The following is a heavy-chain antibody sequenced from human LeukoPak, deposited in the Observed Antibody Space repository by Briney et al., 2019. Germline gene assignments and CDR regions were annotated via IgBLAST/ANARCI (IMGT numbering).Heavy chain of an antibody. V-gene: IGHV4-59*01. Sequence: PSETLSLTCTVSGGSISSYYWSWIRQPPGKGLEWIGYIYYSGSTNYNPSLKSRVTISVDTSKNQFSLKLSSVTAADMAVYYCARGTAAGNFDYWGQGTLVTVSS. D-gene: IGHD6-13*01. CDR1: GGSISSYY. CDR2: IYYSGST. CDR3: ARGTAAGNFDY. J-gene: IGHJ4*02.